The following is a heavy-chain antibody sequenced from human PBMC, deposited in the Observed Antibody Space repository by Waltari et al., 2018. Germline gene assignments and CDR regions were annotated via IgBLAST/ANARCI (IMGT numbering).Heavy chain of an antibody. CDR2: INHSGST. D-gene: IGHD6-19*01. Sequence: QVQLQQWGAGLLKPSETLSLTCAVYGGSFSGYYWSWIRQPPGKGLEWIGEINHSGSTNYYPSLKSRVTISVDTSKNQFSLKLSSVTAAETAVYYCAREGSGWWQYYFDYWGQGTLVTVSS. V-gene: IGHV4-34*01. CDR3: AREGSGWWQYYFDY. J-gene: IGHJ4*02. CDR1: GGSFSGYY.